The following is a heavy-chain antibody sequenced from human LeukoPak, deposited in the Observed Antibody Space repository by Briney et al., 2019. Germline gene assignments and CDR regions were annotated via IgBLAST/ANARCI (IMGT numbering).Heavy chain of an antibody. CDR2: ISYDGSNK. D-gene: IGHD6-19*01. V-gene: IGHV3-30*04. CDR1: GFTFSSYA. Sequence: PGGSLRLSCAASGFTFSSYAMHWVRQAPGKGLEWVAVISYDGSNKYYADSVKGRFTISRDNSKNTLYLQMNSLRAEDTAVYYCASDSGYFDYWGQGTQVTVSS. CDR3: ASDSGYFDY. J-gene: IGHJ4*02.